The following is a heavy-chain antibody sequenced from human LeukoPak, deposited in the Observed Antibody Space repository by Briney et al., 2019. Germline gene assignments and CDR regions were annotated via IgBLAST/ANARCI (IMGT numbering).Heavy chain of an antibody. CDR1: GLTVSRNY. J-gene: IGHJ3*02. CDR3: ARDQGAFDM. CDR2: IKQDGSEK. V-gene: IGHV3-7*05. Sequence: PGGSLRLSCAASGLTVSRNYMSWIRQAPGKGLEWVGNIKQDGSEKYFVDSLRGRFTISRDNARNSLFLQMNSLRAEDTAVYYCARDQGAFDMWGQGTMVTVSS.